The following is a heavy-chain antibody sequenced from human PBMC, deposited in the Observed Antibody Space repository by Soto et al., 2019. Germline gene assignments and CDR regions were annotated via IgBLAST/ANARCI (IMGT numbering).Heavy chain of an antibody. J-gene: IGHJ6*02. D-gene: IGHD2-21*02. Sequence: GESLKISCKGSGYSFTSDWIGWVRQMPGKGLEWMGIIYPGDSDTRYSPSFQGLVTISADKSISTAYLQWSSLKASDTAMYYCARLGVTAILHYYYGMDVWGQGTTVTVSS. CDR1: GYSFTSDW. CDR3: ARLGVTAILHYYYGMDV. V-gene: IGHV5-51*01. CDR2: IYPGDSDT.